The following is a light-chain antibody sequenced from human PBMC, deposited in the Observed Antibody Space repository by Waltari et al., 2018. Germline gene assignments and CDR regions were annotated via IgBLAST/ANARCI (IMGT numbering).Light chain of an antibody. CDR3: QTGGHGTWV. CDR1: SGHSSNV. J-gene: IGLJ3*02. CDR2: VNSDGSH. Sequence: QLVLTQSPSASASLGASVKLTCTLSSGHSSNVIAWLQQQPKKGPRYLMKVNSDGSHNKGDESPARFSGSSSGAERYLTISSRQSEDEADYYCQTGGHGTWVFGGGTKLTVL. V-gene: IGLV4-69*01.